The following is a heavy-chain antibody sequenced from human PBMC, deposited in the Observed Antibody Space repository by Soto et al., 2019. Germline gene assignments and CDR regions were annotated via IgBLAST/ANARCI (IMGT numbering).Heavy chain of an antibody. Sequence: GGSLRLSCAASGFTFDDYAMHWVRQAPGKGLEWVSGISWNSAYIGYAGSVKGRFTISRDNAKNSLSLQMNSLRAEDTALYYCAKDNGIYYYGSGMSAFDIWGQGTMVTVSS. V-gene: IGHV3-9*01. CDR3: AKDNGIYYYGSGMSAFDI. D-gene: IGHD3-10*01. CDR2: ISWNSAYI. CDR1: GFTFDDYA. J-gene: IGHJ3*02.